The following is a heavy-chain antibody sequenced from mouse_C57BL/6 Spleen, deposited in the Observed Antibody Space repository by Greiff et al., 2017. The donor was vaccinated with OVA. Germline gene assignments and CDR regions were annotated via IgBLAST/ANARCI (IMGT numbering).Heavy chain of an antibody. CDR2: ISYDGSN. D-gene: IGHD1-1*01. CDR1: GYSITSGYY. CDR3: ARILLRYFDY. J-gene: IGHJ2*01. Sequence: EVQLQQSGPGLVKPSQSLSLTCSVTGYSITSGYYWNWIRQFPGNKLEWMGYISYDGSNNYNPSLKNRISITRDTSKNQFFLKLNSVTTEDTATYYCARILLRYFDYWGQGTTLTVSS. V-gene: IGHV3-6*01.